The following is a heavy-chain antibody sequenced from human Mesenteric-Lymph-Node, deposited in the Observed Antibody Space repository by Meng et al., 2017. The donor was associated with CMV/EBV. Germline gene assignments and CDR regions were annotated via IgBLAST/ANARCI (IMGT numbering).Heavy chain of an antibody. CDR3: ARAFSSSWYGYFQH. D-gene: IGHD6-13*01. CDR1: GFTFSSYA. CDR2: ISSDGSNK. V-gene: IGHV3-30*04. J-gene: IGHJ1*01. Sequence: ASGFTFSSYAMHWVRHAPGKGLEWVAVISSDGSNKDYADSVKGRFTISRDNSKNTLYLQMNSLRPEDTAVYYCARAFSSSWYGYFQHWGQGTLVTVSS.